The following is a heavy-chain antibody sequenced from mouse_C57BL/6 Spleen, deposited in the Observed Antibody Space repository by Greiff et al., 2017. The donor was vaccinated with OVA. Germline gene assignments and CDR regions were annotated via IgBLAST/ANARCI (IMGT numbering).Heavy chain of an antibody. Sequence: EVKLQESGPGLVKPSQSLSLTCSVTGYSITSGYYWNWIRQFPGNKLEWMGYISYDGSNNYNPSLKNRISITRDTSKNQFFLKLNSVTTEDTATYYCARDLYYYGSYWYFDVWGTGTTVTVSS. V-gene: IGHV3-6*01. D-gene: IGHD1-1*01. J-gene: IGHJ1*03. CDR3: ARDLYYYGSYWYFDV. CDR2: ISYDGSN. CDR1: GYSITSGYY.